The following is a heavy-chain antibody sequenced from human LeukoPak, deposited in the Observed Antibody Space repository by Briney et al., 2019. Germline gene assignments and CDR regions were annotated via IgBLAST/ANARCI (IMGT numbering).Heavy chain of an antibody. CDR2: IYYSGST. V-gene: IGHV4-39*07. CDR1: GGSISSSSYY. J-gene: IGHJ5*02. D-gene: IGHD1-26*01. CDR3: ARDVRTWELRGGWFDP. Sequence: SETLSLTCTVSGGSISSSSYYWGWIRQPPGKGLEWIGSIYYSGSTYYNPSLKSRVTISVDTSKNQFSLKLSSVTAADTAVYYCARDVRTWELRGGWFDPWGQGTLVTVSS.